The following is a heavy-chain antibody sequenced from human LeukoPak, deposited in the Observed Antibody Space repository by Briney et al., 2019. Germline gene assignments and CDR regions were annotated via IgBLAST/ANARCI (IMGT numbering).Heavy chain of an antibody. J-gene: IGHJ4*02. Sequence: GGSLRLSCAASGLTFSPHAMIWVRQAPGKGPEWVSCITGSGSGTYYTDSVKGRFTISRENSNDTLYLQMNSLRAEDTAVYYCVKGRDYNDASAYYIGDFWGQGTLVTVSS. CDR2: ITGSGSGT. CDR3: VKGRDYNDASAYYIGDF. V-gene: IGHV3-23*01. CDR1: GLTFSPHA. D-gene: IGHD3-22*01.